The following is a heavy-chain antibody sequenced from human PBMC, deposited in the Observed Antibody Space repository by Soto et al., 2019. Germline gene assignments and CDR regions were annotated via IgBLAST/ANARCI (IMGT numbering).Heavy chain of an antibody. Sequence: PETLSHSCTGSGGTISRYSWSWFRQPPGKGLEWIGYIYYSGSTNYNPSLKSRVTISVDTSKNQFSLKLSSVTAADMAVFYCYGDHRDLHSFPTRRSSDL. D-gene: IGHD4-17*01. CDR2: IYYSGST. J-gene: IGHJ2*01. V-gene: IGHV4-59*08. CDR1: GGTISRYS. CDR3: YGDHRDLHSFPTRRSSDL.